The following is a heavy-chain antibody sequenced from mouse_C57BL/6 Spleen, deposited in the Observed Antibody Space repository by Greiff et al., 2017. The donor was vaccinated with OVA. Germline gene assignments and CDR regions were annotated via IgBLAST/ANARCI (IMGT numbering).Heavy chain of an antibody. CDR2: IYPGDGDT. D-gene: IGHD4-1*01. J-gene: IGHJ2*01. V-gene: IGHV1-80*01. Sequence: VQLQQSGAELVKPGASVTISCKASGYAFSSYWLNWVKQRPGKGLEWIGQIYPGDGDTNYNGKFKGKATLTADQSSSTAYMQLSSLTSEDSAVYFCTRHSGTETYFDCWGNGATLTVSS. CDR3: TRHSGTETYFDC. CDR1: GYAFSSYW.